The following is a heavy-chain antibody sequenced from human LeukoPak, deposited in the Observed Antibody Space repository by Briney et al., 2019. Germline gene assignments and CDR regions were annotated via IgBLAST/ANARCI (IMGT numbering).Heavy chain of an antibody. Sequence: GGSLRLSCAVSGFTVSSNYMSWVRQAPGKGLEWVAVISYDGSNKYYADSVKGRFTISRDNAKNSLFLQMSSLRAEDTAVYFCARGVPSGVDYFDYWGQGTLVTVSS. CDR3: ARGVPSGVDYFDY. J-gene: IGHJ4*02. V-gene: IGHV3-30-3*01. CDR1: GFTVSSNY. D-gene: IGHD6-19*01. CDR2: ISYDGSNK.